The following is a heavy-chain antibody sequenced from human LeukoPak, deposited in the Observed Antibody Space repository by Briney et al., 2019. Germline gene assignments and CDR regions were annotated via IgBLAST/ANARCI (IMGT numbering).Heavy chain of an antibody. CDR3: ARVRYSSSWSYRTYYYGMDV. J-gene: IGHJ6*02. CDR1: GFTFSSYW. D-gene: IGHD6-13*01. Sequence: GGPLRLSCAASGFTFSSYWMHWVRQAPGKGLVWVSRINSDGSSTSYADSVKGRFTISRDNAKNTLYLQMNSLRAEDTAVYYCARVRYSSSWSYRTYYYGMDVWGQGTTVTVSS. CDR2: INSDGSST. V-gene: IGHV3-74*01.